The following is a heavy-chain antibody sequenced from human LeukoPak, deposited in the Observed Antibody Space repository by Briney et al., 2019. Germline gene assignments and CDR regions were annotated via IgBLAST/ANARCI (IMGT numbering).Heavy chain of an antibody. J-gene: IGHJ4*02. V-gene: IGHV3-7*01. Sequence: GGSLRLSCAASGFTFSNYWMNWVRQAPGKGLEGVANIKQDGSETYYVDSVKGRFTFSRDNAKNSLYLQMNSLRVEDTAVYYCVRDRAYCSGSTCYSVFDSWGQGTLVTVSS. D-gene: IGHD2-15*01. CDR1: GFTFSNYW. CDR3: VRDRAYCSGSTCYSVFDS. CDR2: IKQDGSET.